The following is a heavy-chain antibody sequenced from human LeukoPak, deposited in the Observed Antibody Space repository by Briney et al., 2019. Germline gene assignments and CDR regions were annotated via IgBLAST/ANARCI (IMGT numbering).Heavy chain of an antibody. V-gene: IGHV1-18*01. D-gene: IGHD2-21*02. CDR1: GYTFTNYG. J-gene: IGHJ4*02. Sequence: EASVKVSCKASGYTFTNYGISWVRQAPGQGLEWMGWISAYNGNTNYAQNLQGRVTMTTDTSTSTAYMELRSLRSDDTAVYYCAKSDSVTLFDYWGQGTLVTVSS. CDR2: ISAYNGNT. CDR3: AKSDSVTLFDY.